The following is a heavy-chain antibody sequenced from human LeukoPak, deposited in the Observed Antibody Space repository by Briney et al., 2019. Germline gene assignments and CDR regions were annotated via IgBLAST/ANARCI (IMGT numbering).Heavy chain of an antibody. CDR3: AKGTDILTGYQTDY. V-gene: IGHV3-23*01. Sequence: GGSLRPSCAASGFTFSSYAMSWVRQAPGKGLEWVSAISGSGGSTYYADSVKGRFTISRDNSKNTLYLQMNSLRAEDTAVYYCAKGTDILTGYQTDYWGQGTLVTVSS. CDR1: GFTFSSYA. J-gene: IGHJ4*02. D-gene: IGHD3-9*01. CDR2: ISGSGGST.